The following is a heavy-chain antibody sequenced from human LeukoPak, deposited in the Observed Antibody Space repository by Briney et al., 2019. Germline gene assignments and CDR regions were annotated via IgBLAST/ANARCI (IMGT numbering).Heavy chain of an antibody. D-gene: IGHD3-22*01. CDR1: GFTFSSYA. CDR2: ISNDGSKK. V-gene: IGHV3-30*07. J-gene: IGHJ4*02. Sequence: GRSLRLSCAASGFTFSSYAIHWVRQAPGKGLEWVTVISNDGSKKSYADSVKGRFIISRDNSKNTVYLQMNSLRAEDTAVYYCARDLRYYYDSSGYVHFDYWGQGTLVTVSS. CDR3: ARDLRYYYDSSGYVHFDY.